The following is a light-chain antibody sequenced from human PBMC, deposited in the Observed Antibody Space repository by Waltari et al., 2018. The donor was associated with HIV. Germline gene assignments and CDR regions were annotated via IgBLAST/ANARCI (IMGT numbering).Light chain of an antibody. CDR1: QSISNF. CDR3: HHYGDPTET. J-gene: IGKJ2*01. CDR2: KAS. V-gene: IGKV1-5*03. Sequence: DIQLPQSPSTLSASVGDRVTITCRASQSISNFLAWHQQKPGKAPKVLIYKASTLESGVPSRFSGSGSGTAFTLTIDSLQPDDFASYYCHHYGDPTETFCQGTKLQI.